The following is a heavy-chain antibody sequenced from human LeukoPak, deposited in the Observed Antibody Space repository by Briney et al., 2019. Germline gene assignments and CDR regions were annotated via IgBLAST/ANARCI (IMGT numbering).Heavy chain of an antibody. CDR2: IWNDGGNK. CDR1: GFIFSNYG. V-gene: IGHV3-33*03. CDR3: AKEGRLNTERKYYFDS. D-gene: IGHD5-24*01. Sequence: GGSLRLSCAASGFIFSNYGMHWVRQAPGKGLEWVAVIWNDGGNKYYADSVKGRFTISRDNSENTLFLQMNSLRAEDTAVYYCAKEGRLNTERKYYFDSWGQGTLVTVSS. J-gene: IGHJ4*02.